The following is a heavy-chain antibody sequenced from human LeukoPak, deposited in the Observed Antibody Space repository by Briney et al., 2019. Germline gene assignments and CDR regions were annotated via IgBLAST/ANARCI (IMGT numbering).Heavy chain of an antibody. CDR1: GGSFSGYY. CDR2: IYYSGTV. CDR3: ARLGMAASYFYDSSGDKFDY. Sequence: SETLSLTCAVYGGSFSGYYWSWIRQHPGKGLEWMGHIYYSGTVYYNPSLRSRVSISVDTSKNQFSLRSSSVTVADTAVYYCARLGMAASYFYDSSGDKFDYWGQGTLVTVSS. J-gene: IGHJ4*02. D-gene: IGHD3-22*01. V-gene: IGHV4-31*11.